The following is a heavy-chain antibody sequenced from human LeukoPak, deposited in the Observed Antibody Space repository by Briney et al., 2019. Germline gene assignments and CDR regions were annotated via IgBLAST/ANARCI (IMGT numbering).Heavy chain of an antibody. CDR1: GGSISSSSYY. J-gene: IGHJ4*02. D-gene: IGHD6-19*01. CDR3: ASGGWYANFDY. Sequence: SETLSLTCTVSGGSISSSSYYWGWIRQPPGKGLEWIGSIYYSGSTYYNPSLKSRVTISVDTSKNQFSLKLSSVTAADTAVYYCASGGWYANFDYWGQGTLVTISS. CDR2: IYYSGST. V-gene: IGHV4-39*01.